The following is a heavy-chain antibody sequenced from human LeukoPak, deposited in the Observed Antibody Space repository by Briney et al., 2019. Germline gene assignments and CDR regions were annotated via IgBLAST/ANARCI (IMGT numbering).Heavy chain of an antibody. CDR2: ISDTGGST. V-gene: IGHV3-23*01. Sequence: PGGCLRLSCAASAFTFGSFGMSWVRQAPGKGLEWGSAISDTGGSTFYADSVKGRFTISRDNSKNTLYLQMNSLRAEDTAVYYCAKGRIQSYMAPEYWGQGTLVTVSS. D-gene: IGHD5-18*01. J-gene: IGHJ4*02. CDR1: AFTFGSFG. CDR3: AKGRIQSYMAPEY.